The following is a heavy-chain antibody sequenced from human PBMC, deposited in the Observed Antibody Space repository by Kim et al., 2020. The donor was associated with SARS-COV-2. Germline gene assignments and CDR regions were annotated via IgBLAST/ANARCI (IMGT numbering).Heavy chain of an antibody. J-gene: IGHJ6*02. V-gene: IGHV4-59*01. D-gene: IGHD3-22*01. Sequence: SETLSLTCTVSGGSISSYYWSWIRQPPGKGLEWIGYIYYSGSTNYNPSLKSRVTISVDTSKNQFSLKLSSVTVADTAVYYCARAGRTYYYYSSGYYYEDYYYYYGMDVWGQGTTVTVSS. CDR3: ARAGRTYYYYSSGYYYEDYYYYYGMDV. CDR2: IYYSGST. CDR1: GGSISSYY.